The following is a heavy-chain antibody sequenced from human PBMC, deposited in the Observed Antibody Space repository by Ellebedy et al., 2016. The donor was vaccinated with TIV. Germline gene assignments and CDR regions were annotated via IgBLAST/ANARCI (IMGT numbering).Heavy chain of an antibody. CDR1: GGSFSAYY. V-gene: IGHV4-34*01. D-gene: IGHD6-19*01. Sequence: MPSETLSLTCAVYGGSFSAYYWSWIRQPPGKGLEWIGEINRSGSTNYNPSLKGRVTISVATAKNQFSLKLSSVTAADTAVYYCASLPYSSGWYEVNYWGQGTLVTVSS. CDR3: ASLPYSSGWYEVNY. CDR2: INRSGST. J-gene: IGHJ4*02.